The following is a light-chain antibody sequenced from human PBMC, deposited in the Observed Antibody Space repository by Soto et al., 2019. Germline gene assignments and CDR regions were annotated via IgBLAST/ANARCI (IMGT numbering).Light chain of an antibody. CDR1: QSVSSSS. J-gene: IGKJ5*01. V-gene: IGKV3D-20*02. CDR2: GAS. CDR3: QQRSKWPIT. Sequence: EIVLTQSPGTLSLSPGERATLSCRASQSVSSSSLAWYQQRRGQAPRLVIFGASNRATGIPARFSGSGSGTDFTLTINSLEPEDFAVYYCQQRSKWPITFGQGTRLEIK.